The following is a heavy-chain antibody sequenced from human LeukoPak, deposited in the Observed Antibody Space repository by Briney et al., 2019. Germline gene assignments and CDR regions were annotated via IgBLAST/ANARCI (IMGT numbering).Heavy chain of an antibody. CDR1: GYTFTSYG. D-gene: IGHD3-3*01. J-gene: IGHJ3*02. V-gene: IGHV1-18*01. CDR2: ISAYNGNT. Sequence: ASVKVSXKASGYTFTSYGISWVRQAPGQGLEWIGWISAYNGNTNYAQKLQGRVTMTTDTSTSTAYMELRSLRSDDTAVYYCARGRYDFWSGYQGDAFDIWAKGQWSPSLQ. CDR3: ARGRYDFWSGYQGDAFDI.